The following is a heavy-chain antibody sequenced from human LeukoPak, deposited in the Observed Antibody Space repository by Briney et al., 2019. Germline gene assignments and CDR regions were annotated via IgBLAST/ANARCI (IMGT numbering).Heavy chain of an antibody. V-gene: IGHV4-59*01. J-gene: IGHJ4*02. D-gene: IGHD5-24*01. CDR3: ARDRDGYNLFDY. CDR2: IYYSGST. Sequence: SETLSLTCTVSGGSISSYYWSWIRQPPGKGLEWIGYIYYSGSTNYNPSLKSRVTISVDTSKNQFSLKLSSVTAADTAVYYCARDRDGYNLFDYWGQGTLVTVSS. CDR1: GGSISSYY.